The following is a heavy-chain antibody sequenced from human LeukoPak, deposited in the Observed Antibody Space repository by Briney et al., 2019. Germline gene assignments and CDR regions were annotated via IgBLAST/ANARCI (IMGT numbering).Heavy chain of an antibody. D-gene: IGHD4-17*01. V-gene: IGHV3-48*03. CDR1: GFTFSSFE. CDR2: ISSSGSTI. CDR3: ARDFTTVHYYGMDV. J-gene: IGHJ6*02. Sequence: GGSLRLSCAASGFTFSSFEMNWVRQAPGKGLEWVSYISSSGSTIYYADSVKGRFTISRDNAKNSLYLQMNSLRAEDTAVYYCARDFTTVHYYGMDVWGQGTTVTASS.